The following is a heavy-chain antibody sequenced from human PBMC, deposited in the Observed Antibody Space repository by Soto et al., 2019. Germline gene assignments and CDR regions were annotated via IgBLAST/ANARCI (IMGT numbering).Heavy chain of an antibody. V-gene: IGHV1-3*04. D-gene: IGHD5-18*01. CDR3: ARGRFPADSNYHCGMDV. J-gene: IGHJ6*02. CDR1: GYTFTSYA. CDR2: INTGNGNT. Sequence: QVQLVQSGAEVKMPGASVEVSCKSSGYTFTSYAIHWVRQAPGQRLEWMGWINTGNGNTKYSQKFQGRVTITRDTSARTAYMELSNLISEDTAVYYCARGRFPADSNYHCGMDVWGQGTTVTVSS.